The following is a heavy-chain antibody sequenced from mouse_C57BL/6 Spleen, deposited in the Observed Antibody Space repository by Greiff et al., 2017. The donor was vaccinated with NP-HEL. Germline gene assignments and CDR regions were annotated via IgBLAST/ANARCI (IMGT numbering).Heavy chain of an antibody. D-gene: IGHD1-1*01. CDR3: AREYYGSSYRYFDV. CDR1: GYSFTGYF. J-gene: IGHJ1*03. Sequence: VQLKQSGPELVKPGDSVKISCKASGYSFTGYFMNWVMQSHGKSLEWIGRINPYNGDTFYNQKFKGKATLTVDKSSSTAHMELRSLTSEDSAVYYGAREYYGSSYRYFDVWGTGTTVTVSS. V-gene: IGHV1-20*01. CDR2: INPYNGDT.